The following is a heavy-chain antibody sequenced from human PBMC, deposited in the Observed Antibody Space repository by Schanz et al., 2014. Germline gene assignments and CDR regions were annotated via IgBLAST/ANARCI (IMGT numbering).Heavy chain of an antibody. Sequence: EVHLLESGGGLVQPGGSLRLSCAASGFTFSNHALSWVRQAPGKGLEWVSGIGGSGGSTYDADSVKGRFTISRDNSKNTLYLQMNSLRAEYTAVYYCARPSDSSWYMDVWGKGTTVTVSS. CDR2: IGGSGGST. J-gene: IGHJ6*03. D-gene: IGHD2-21*02. CDR1: GFTFSNHA. CDR3: ARPSDSSWYMDV. V-gene: IGHV3-23*01.